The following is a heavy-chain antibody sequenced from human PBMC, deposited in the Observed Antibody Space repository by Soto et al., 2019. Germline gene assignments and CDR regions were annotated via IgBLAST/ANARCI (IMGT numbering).Heavy chain of an antibody. Sequence: GGSLRLSCAASGFTFSSFAMHWVRQAPGKGLEYVSGISSNGGNTYYEDSVKGRFTISRDNSKNTLYLQMGSLRPEDMAVYYCARGRYSSDVGVGMEVWGQGTTVTVSS. CDR1: GFTFSSFA. CDR2: ISSNGGNT. J-gene: IGHJ6*02. CDR3: ARGRYSSDVGVGMEV. V-gene: IGHV3-64*02. D-gene: IGHD6-25*01.